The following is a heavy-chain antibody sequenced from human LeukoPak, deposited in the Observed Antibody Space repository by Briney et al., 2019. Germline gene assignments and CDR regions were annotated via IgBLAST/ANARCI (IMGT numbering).Heavy chain of an antibody. CDR2: INNDGSST. V-gene: IGHV3-74*01. CDR3: ARGGWGTAIDY. Sequence: GGCLRLSCAASGFTFSGYWMHWARQAPGKGLVWVSRINNDGSSTTYADSVKGRFTISRDNAKNTLDLQMNSLTAEDTAVYYCARGGWGTAIDYYGQGTLVIVSS. D-gene: IGHD1-7*01. J-gene: IGHJ4*02. CDR1: GFTFSGYW.